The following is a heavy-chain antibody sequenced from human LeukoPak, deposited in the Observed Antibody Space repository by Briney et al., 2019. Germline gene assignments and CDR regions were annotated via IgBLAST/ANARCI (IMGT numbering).Heavy chain of an antibody. CDR3: ARHRFGHLFDY. V-gene: IGHV4-59*01. J-gene: IGHJ4*02. Sequence: SETLSLTCTVSGGSISSYYWSWIRQPPGKGLEWIGYIYYSGSTNYNPSLKSRVTVSLDTSRNQVSLILSSVTAADTAVYYCARHRFGHLFDYWGQGTLVFVSS. D-gene: IGHD3-16*01. CDR2: IYYSGST. CDR1: GGSISSYY.